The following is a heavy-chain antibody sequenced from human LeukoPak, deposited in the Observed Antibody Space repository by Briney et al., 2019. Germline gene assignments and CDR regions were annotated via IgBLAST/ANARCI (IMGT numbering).Heavy chain of an antibody. Sequence: GGSLRLSCAASGFTFSSYSMNWVRQAPGKGLEWISYISSSSSTIYYADSVKGRFTVSRDNAKNSLYLQMNSLRDEDTAVYYCARDPPMTTVTNFDYWGQGTLVTVSS. V-gene: IGHV3-48*02. D-gene: IGHD4-17*01. J-gene: IGHJ4*02. CDR1: GFTFSSYS. CDR3: ARDPPMTTVTNFDY. CDR2: ISSSSSTI.